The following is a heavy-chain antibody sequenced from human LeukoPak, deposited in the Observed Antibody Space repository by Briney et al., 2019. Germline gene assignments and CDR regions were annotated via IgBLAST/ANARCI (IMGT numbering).Heavy chain of an antibody. J-gene: IGHJ3*02. CDR2: MHSDGRT. CDR1: GFSVSNNY. D-gene: IGHD6-19*01. V-gene: IGHV3-53*01. CDR3: ARDPDYSSGLDAFET. Sequence: GGSLRLSCAASGFSVSNNYMNWVRQASGKGLEWVSVMHSDGRTFYADPVKGRFTISRDKSKNMFYLQMDSLRAEDTAVYYCARDPDYSSGLDAFETWGQGTKVTVS.